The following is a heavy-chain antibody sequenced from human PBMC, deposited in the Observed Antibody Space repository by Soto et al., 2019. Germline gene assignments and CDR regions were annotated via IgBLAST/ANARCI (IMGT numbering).Heavy chain of an antibody. CDR3: ARGVTAKQYYYYYGMDV. V-gene: IGHV3-33*01. J-gene: IGHJ6*02. CDR1: GFTFSSYG. CDR2: IWYDGSNK. Sequence: GGSMRLSCAASGFTFSSYGMHWVRQAPGKGLEWVAVIWYDGSNKYYADSVKGRFTISRDNSKNTLYLQMNSLRAEDTAVYYCARGVTAKQYYYYYGMDVWGQGTTVTVSS. D-gene: IGHD2-21*02.